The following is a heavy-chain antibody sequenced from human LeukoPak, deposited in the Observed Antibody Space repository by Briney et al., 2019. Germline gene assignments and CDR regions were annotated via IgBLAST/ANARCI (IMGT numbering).Heavy chain of an antibody. CDR3: ARSIAAAGTPH. D-gene: IGHD6-13*01. CDR1: GGSISSYY. J-gene: IGHJ1*01. Sequence: NPSETLSLTCTVSGGSISSYYWSWIRQPPGKGLEWIGYIYYSGSTNYSPSLKSRVTISVDTSKNQFSLKLSSVTAADTAVYYCARSIAAAGTPHWGQGTLVTVSS. V-gene: IGHV4-59*01. CDR2: IYYSGST.